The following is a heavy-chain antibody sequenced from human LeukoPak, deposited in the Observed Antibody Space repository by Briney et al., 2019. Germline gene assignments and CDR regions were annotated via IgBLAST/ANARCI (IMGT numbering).Heavy chain of an antibody. CDR2: IYTSDTT. D-gene: IGHD3-10*01. CDR3: ARRTYYYSSGSWASDY. V-gene: IGHV3-66*01. J-gene: IGHJ4*02. CDR1: GFTVSSNY. Sequence: GGSLRLSCAASGFTVSSNYMNWFRQAPGKGLEWVSVIYTSDTTYYADSVKGRFTISRDNSKNTLHLHMNNLRAEDTAVYYCARRTYYYSSGSWASDYWGQGTLVTVSS.